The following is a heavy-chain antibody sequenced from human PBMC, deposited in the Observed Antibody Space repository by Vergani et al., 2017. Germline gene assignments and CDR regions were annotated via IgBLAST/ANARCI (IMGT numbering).Heavy chain of an antibody. CDR1: GYTFTSYY. Sequence: QVQLVLSGAEVKTSGASVKVSCKVSGYTFTSYYMHWVRQASGQGLVWVGILNPSGGSTTYAQKFQGRVTMTRDTSTSTVYMELSSLRSEDTAVYYFTIGWYYDSIAYWDYWGQGTQVTVS. CDR2: LNPSGGST. J-gene: IGHJ4*02. CDR3: TIGWYYDSIAYWDY. D-gene: IGHD3-22*01. V-gene: IGHV1-46*03.